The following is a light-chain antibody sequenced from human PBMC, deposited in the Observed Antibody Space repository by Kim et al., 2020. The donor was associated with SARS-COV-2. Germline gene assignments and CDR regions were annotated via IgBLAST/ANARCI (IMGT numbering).Light chain of an antibody. CDR3: QQYSRYCT. CDR2: GAS. J-gene: IGKJ4*01. CDR1: QSINNA. Sequence: SAYVGDRDIITCRASQSINNALAWYQQKAGKAPKLLSYGASSLESGVPSRFSGSGSGAEYTLTISSLQPEDLATYYCQQYSRYCTFGGGTKVDIK. V-gene: IGKV1-5*01.